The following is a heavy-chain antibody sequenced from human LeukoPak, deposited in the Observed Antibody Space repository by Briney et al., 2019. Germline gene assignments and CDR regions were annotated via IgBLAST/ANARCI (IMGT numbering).Heavy chain of an antibody. J-gene: IGHJ4*02. V-gene: IGHV3-30*18. CDR2: VSSGGGTT. Sequence: PGGSLRLSCAASGFTFSSHGIHWVRQAPGKGLEWVAVVSSGGGTTYYADSVKGRFTISRDNSKNTLYPQMNSLRGEDTAIYYCTKESATGSRYSFDYWGQGTLVTVSS. CDR1: GFTFSSHG. D-gene: IGHD2-15*01. CDR3: TKESATGSRYSFDY.